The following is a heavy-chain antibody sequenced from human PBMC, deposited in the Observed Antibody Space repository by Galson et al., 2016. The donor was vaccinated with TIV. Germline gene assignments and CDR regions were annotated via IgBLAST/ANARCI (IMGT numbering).Heavy chain of an antibody. D-gene: IGHD1-26*01. CDR2: IVPIFGTT. J-gene: IGHJ2*01. Sequence: SVKVSCKAFGGTFSSYGISWVRQAPGQGLEWMGRIVPIFGTTSYTQKFQDRVTLTADESSSTAYMDLSSLRSDDTAVYYCARGSGNYQYWYFDLWGRGTLVTVSS. V-gene: IGHV1-69*13. CDR3: ARGSGNYQYWYFDL. CDR1: GGTFSSYG.